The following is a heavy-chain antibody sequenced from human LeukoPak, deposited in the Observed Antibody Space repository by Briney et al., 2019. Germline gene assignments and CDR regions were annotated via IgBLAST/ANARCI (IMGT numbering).Heavy chain of an antibody. V-gene: IGHV4-59*01. Sequence: KPSETLSLTCTVSGGSISTYYWSWIRQLPGKGLEWIGYIYYSGSTNYNPSLKSRVSISVDTSKNQFSLKLSSVTAADTAVYYCARTGSTVTMLYPFDHWGQGTLVTVSS. CDR2: IYYSGST. J-gene: IGHJ4*02. CDR1: GGSISTYY. D-gene: IGHD4-17*01. CDR3: ARTGSTVTMLYPFDH.